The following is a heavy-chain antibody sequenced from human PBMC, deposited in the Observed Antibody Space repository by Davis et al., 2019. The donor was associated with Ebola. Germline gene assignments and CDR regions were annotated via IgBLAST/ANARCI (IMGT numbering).Heavy chain of an antibody. J-gene: IGHJ3*02. CDR3: ARALGYCSGGSCFQDAFDI. Sequence: PGGSLRLSCAASGFTFSSYGMHWVRQAPGKGLEWVAVISYDGSNKYYADSVKGRFTISRDNAKNSLYLQMNSLRAEDTAVYYCARALGYCSGGSCFQDAFDIWGQGTMVTVSP. V-gene: IGHV3-30*03. CDR1: GFTFSSYG. CDR2: ISYDGSNK. D-gene: IGHD2-15*01.